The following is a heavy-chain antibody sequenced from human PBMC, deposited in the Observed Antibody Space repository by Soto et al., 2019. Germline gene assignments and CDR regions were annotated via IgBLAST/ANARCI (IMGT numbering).Heavy chain of an antibody. CDR2: IYYSGST. V-gene: IGHV4-61*08. J-gene: IGHJ4*02. CDR3: ARGGWRHIDY. Sequence: SETLSLTCAVSGGSISSGGYYWSWIRQPPGKGLEWIGYIYYSGSTNYNPSLKSRVTISVDTSKNQFSLKLSSVTAADTAVYYCARGGWRHIDYWGQGTLVTVSS. CDR1: GGSISSGGYY. D-gene: IGHD3-3*01.